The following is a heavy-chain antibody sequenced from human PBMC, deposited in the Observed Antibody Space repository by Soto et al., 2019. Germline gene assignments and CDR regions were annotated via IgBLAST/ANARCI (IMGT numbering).Heavy chain of an antibody. CDR1: GGSISSGDYY. J-gene: IGHJ3*02. Sequence: SETLSLTCTVSGGSISSGDYYWSWIRQPPGKGLEWIGYIYYSGSTYYNPSLKSRVTISVDTSKNQFSLKLSSVTAADTAVYYCAHYGSGRAFDIWGQGTTVTVSS. D-gene: IGHD6-19*01. V-gene: IGHV4-30-4*01. CDR2: IYYSGST. CDR3: AHYGSGRAFDI.